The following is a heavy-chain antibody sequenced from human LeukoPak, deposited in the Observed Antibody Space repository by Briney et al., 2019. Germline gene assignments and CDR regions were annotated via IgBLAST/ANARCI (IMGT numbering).Heavy chain of an antibody. D-gene: IGHD4-17*01. CDR3: ARGTVTRPRGWVDP. CDR2: INHSGST. J-gene: IGHJ5*02. Sequence: SETLSLTCAVYGGSFSGYYWSWIRQPPGKGLEWIGEINHSGSTNYNPSLKSRVTISVDTSKNQFSLKLSSVTAADTAVYYWARGTVTRPRGWVDPWGRGTLVTVSS. CDR1: GGSFSGYY. V-gene: IGHV4-34*01.